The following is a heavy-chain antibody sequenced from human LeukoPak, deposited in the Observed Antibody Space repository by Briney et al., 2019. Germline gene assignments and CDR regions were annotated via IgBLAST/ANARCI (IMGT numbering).Heavy chain of an antibody. J-gene: IGHJ4*02. D-gene: IGHD7-27*01. CDR1: GDSISSGDYY. V-gene: IGHV4-61*02. Sequence: SETLSLTCTVSGDSISSGDYYWSWIRQPAGKGLEWIGRISTSGSTDYNPSLKSRVTISVDMSKNQFSLKLSSVTAADTAVYYCAMGGGLGIVDYWGQGTLVTVSS. CDR2: ISTSGST. CDR3: AMGGGLGIVDY.